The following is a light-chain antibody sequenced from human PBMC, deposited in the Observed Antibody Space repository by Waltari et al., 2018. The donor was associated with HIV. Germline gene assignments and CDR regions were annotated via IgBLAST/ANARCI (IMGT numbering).Light chain of an antibody. CDR1: SSNIGAGFA. CDR2: AAT. Sequence: QSVLTQPPSVSGAPGQRVTISCTGSSSNIGAGFAVTWYQQLPGIAPKLLIHAATNRHSGVPDRFSGAKSGTSASLAITGLQAEDEADYYCQSYDSSLSSYVFASGTRVTVL. V-gene: IGLV1-40*01. CDR3: QSYDSSLSSYV. J-gene: IGLJ1*01.